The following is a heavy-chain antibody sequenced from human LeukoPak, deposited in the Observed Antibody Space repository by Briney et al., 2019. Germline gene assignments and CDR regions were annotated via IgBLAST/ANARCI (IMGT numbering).Heavy chain of an antibody. Sequence: GGSLRLSCAASGFTFSSYWMSWVRQAPGKGLEWVANIKQDGSGKYYVDSVKGRFTISRDNAKNSLYLQMNSLGAEDTAVYYCARDQGGSGSYNFDYWGQGTLVTVSS. D-gene: IGHD1-26*01. CDR1: GFTFSSYW. V-gene: IGHV3-7*01. J-gene: IGHJ4*02. CDR2: IKQDGSGK. CDR3: ARDQGGSGSYNFDY.